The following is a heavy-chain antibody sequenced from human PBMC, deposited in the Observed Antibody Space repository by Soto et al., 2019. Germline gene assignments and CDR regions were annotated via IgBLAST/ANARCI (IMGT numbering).Heavy chain of an antibody. V-gene: IGHV3-74*01. CDR2: INSDGSST. J-gene: IGHJ3*02. D-gene: IGHD3-16*01. CDR1: GFTFSSYW. Sequence: EVQLLESGGGLVQPGGSLRLSCAASGFTFSSYWMHWVRQAPGKGLVWVSRINSDGSSTSYADSVKGRFTISRDNAKNTLYLQMNSLRAEDTAVYYCAREGGAGNDAFDIWGQGTMVTVSS. CDR3: AREGGAGNDAFDI.